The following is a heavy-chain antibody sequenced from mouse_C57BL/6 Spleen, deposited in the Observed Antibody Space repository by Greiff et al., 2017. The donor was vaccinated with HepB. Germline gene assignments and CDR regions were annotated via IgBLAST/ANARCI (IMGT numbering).Heavy chain of an antibody. D-gene: IGHD1-1*01. CDR3: ATHLLGYAMDY. CDR2: INPSSGYT. Sequence: VQLQQSGAELAKPGASVKLSCKASGYTFTSYWMHWVNQRPGQGLEWIGYINPSSGYTKYNQKFKDKATLTADKSSSTAYMQLSSLTYEDSAVYYCATHLLGYAMDYWGQGTSVTVSS. V-gene: IGHV1-7*01. CDR1: GYTFTSYW. J-gene: IGHJ4*01.